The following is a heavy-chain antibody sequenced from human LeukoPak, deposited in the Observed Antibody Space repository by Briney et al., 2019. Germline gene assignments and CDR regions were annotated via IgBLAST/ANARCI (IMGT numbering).Heavy chain of an antibody. CDR3: ARARGDFWSGYPYFDY. D-gene: IGHD3-3*01. J-gene: IGHJ4*02. V-gene: IGHV4-59*01. CDR1: GGSMSPYH. CDR2: IYYSGST. Sequence: SETLSLTCTVSGGSMSPYHWGWIRQPPGKGLEWIGYIYYSGSTNYNPSLKSRVTISVDTSKNQFSLKLSSVTAADTAVYYCARARGDFWSGYPYFDYWGQGTLVTVSS.